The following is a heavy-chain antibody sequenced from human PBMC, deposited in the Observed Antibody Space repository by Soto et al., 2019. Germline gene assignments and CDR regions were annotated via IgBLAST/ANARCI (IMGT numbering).Heavy chain of an antibody. D-gene: IGHD4-4*01. CDR3: ARGMTTVSSDWFDP. CDR2: INHSGST. Sequence: SETLSLTCAVYGGSFSGYYWSWIRQPPGKGLEWIGEINHSGSTNYNPSLKSRVTISVDTSKNQSSLKLSSVTAADTAVYYCARGMTTVSSDWFDPWGQGTLVTVSS. J-gene: IGHJ5*02. CDR1: GGSFSGYY. V-gene: IGHV4-34*01.